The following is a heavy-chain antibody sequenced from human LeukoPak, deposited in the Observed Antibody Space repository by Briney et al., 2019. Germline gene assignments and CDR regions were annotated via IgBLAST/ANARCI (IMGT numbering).Heavy chain of an antibody. D-gene: IGHD4-23*01. CDR1: GFTFSSYE. J-gene: IGHJ2*01. CDR3: SIHYGGERYFDL. Sequence: GGSLRLSCAASGFTFSSYEMNWVRQAPGKGLEWVGRIRSKANSYATAYAASVKGRFTISRDDSKNTAYLQMNSLKTEDTAVYYCSIHYGGERYFDLWGRGTLVTVSS. CDR2: IRSKANSYAT. V-gene: IGHV3-73*01.